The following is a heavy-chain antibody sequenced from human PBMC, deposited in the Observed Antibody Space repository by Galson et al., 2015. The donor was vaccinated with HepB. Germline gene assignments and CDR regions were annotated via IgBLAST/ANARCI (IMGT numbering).Heavy chain of an antibody. V-gene: IGHV3-23*01. D-gene: IGHD3-10*01. J-gene: IGHJ4*02. CDR1: GFTFSNYA. Sequence: SLRLSCAASGFTFSNYAMSWVRQAPGKGLEWVSAISGSGGSTYYADSVKGRFTISRDNSKNTLYLQMNSLRAEDTAVYYCAKDGIWFGEMDWGQGTLVTVSS. CDR3: AKDGIWFGEMD. CDR2: ISGSGGST.